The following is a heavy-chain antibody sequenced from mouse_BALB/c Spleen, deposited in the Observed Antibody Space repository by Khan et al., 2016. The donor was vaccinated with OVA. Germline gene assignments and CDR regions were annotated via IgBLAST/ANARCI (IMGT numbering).Heavy chain of an antibody. CDR3: ARGGRFAY. D-gene: IGHD3-3*01. CDR2: ISTYDGDA. J-gene: IGHJ3*01. CDR1: GYTFTDYA. Sequence: QVQLQQPGAELVRPGVSVKISCKGSGYTFTDYAMHWVKQSHAKSLEWIGVISTYDGDADYNQKFKGKATMTVDKSSSTAYMELARLTSEDSAIFYCARGGRFAYWGQGTLVTVSA. V-gene: IGHV1S137*01.